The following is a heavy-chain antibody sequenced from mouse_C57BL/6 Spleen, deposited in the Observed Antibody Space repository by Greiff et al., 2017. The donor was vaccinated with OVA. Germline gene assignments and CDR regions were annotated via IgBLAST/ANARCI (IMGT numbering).Heavy chain of an antibody. D-gene: IGHD1-1*01. V-gene: IGHV7-3*01. CDR1: GFTFTDYY. CDR2: IRNKANGYTT. CDR3: ARLLLLRQNWYFDV. J-gene: IGHJ1*03. Sequence: EVQLLESGGGLVQPGGSLSLSCAASGFTFTDYYMSWVRQPPGKALEWLGFIRNKANGYTTEYSVSGKGRFTTSRANSQSILYLQMHVLRAEDSATYYCARLLLLRQNWYFDVWGTGTTVTVSA.